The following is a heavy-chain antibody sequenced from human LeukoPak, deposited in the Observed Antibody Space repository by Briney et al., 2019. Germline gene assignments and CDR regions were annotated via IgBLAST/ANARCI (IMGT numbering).Heavy chain of an antibody. D-gene: IGHD2-2*02. Sequence: SQTLSLTCTVSGGSISSGGSSWSWIRQHPGKGLEWIGYIYYSGSTYYNPSLKSRISISVDTSQNQFSLKLSSVTAADTAVYYCAGTIVVVPATIISYYFDYWGQGTLVTVSS. CDR2: IYYSGST. CDR1: GGSISSGGSS. V-gene: IGHV4-31*03. CDR3: AGTIVVVPATIISYYFDY. J-gene: IGHJ4*02.